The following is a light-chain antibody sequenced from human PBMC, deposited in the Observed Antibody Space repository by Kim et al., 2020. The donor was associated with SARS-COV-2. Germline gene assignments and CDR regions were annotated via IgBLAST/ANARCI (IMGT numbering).Light chain of an antibody. J-gene: IGKJ2*01. CDR2: GAS. Sequence: EIVLTQSPGTLSLSPGERATLSCRASQTVRSSYLAWYQQKPGQAPRLLVYGASSRPTGIPDRFSGSGSGTDFTLIISRLEPEDFAVYYCQQYGSSPVTFGQGTKVEI. CDR1: QTVRSSY. V-gene: IGKV3-20*01. CDR3: QQYGSSPVT.